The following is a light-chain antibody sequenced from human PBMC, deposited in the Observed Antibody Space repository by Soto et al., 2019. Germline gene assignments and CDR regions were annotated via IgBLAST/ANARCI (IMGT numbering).Light chain of an antibody. CDR2: GAS. CDR3: QQYNNWPPWT. CDR1: QSVSSN. Sequence: EIVMTQSPATLSVSPGERGTLSCRASQSVSSNLAWYQQRPGQAPRLLIYGASTRATGIPARFSGSGSGTEFPLTISSLPSEDFAVYYCQQYNNWPPWTFGQGTKVEIK. V-gene: IGKV3-15*01. J-gene: IGKJ1*01.